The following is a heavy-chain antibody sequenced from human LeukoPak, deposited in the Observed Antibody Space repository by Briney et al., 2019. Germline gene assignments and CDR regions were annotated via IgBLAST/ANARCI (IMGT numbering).Heavy chain of an antibody. Sequence: SETLSLTCKVSGGSISSSSYYWGWIRQPPGKGLEWIGIIYYSGSTYYNPSLKSRVTISVDTSKNQFSLKLSSVTAADTAVYYCARRRSGWIVVVNAHDAFDIWGQGTMVTVSS. D-gene: IGHD3-22*01. J-gene: IGHJ3*02. CDR3: ARRRSGWIVVVNAHDAFDI. CDR2: IYYSGST. CDR1: GGSISSSSYY. V-gene: IGHV4-39*07.